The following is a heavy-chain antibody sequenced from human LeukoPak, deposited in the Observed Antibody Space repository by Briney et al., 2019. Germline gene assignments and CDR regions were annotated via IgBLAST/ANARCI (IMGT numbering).Heavy chain of an antibody. V-gene: IGHV3-21*01. CDR3: ARDLRYCSSASCSENGAFDI. J-gene: IGHJ3*02. Sequence: GGSLRLSCAASGFTFSYHTMSWVRQAPGKGLEWVSSISSSSDYIYYADSVKGRFTISRDNAKYSLYLQLNSLRVEDAAVYYCARDLRYCSSASCSENGAFDIWGQGTMVTVSS. D-gene: IGHD2-2*01. CDR1: GFTFSYHT. CDR2: ISSSSDYI.